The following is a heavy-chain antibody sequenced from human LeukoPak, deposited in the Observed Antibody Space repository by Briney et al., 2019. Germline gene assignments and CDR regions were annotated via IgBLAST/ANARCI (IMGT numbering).Heavy chain of an antibody. D-gene: IGHD2-15*01. J-gene: IGHJ5*02. V-gene: IGHV4-59*02. CDR2: IYYSGTT. CDR1: GGSVSINY. CDR3: ARSTLGYCSGGSCSWFDP. Sequence: PSETLSLTCTVSGGSVSINYWNWIRQPPGKGLEWIGYIYYSGTTNYNPSLKSRVTISGDTSKNQFSLKLSSVTAADTAVYYCARSTLGYCSGGSCSWFDPWGQGTLVTVSS.